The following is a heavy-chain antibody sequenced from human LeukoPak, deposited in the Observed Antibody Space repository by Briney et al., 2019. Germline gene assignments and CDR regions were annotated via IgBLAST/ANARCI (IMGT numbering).Heavy chain of an antibody. V-gene: IGHV1-46*01. Sequence: ASVKVSCKASGYSFTSYYIHWVRQAPGQGLEWMGIINPGGGSTSYAQKFQGRVTMTRDTSTSTLYMELSSLRSEDTAVYYCARCLRGGDFVAQDAFDIWGQGTMVTVSS. CDR2: INPGGGST. CDR3: ARCLRGGDFVAQDAFDI. D-gene: IGHD2-21*02. CDR1: GYSFTSYY. J-gene: IGHJ3*02.